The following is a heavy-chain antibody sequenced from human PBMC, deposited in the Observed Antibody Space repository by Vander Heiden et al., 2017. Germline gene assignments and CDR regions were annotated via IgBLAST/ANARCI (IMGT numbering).Heavy chain of an antibody. CDR2: IIPIFGTA. CDR3: ATVGRFLEWSDYYFDY. CDR1: GGPFSSYA. Sequence: QVQLVQSGAEVKKPGSSVKVSCKASGGPFSSYAISWLRQAPGQGLEWMGGIIPIFGTANYAQKFQGRVTITADESTSTAYMELSSLRSEDTAVYYCATVGRFLEWSDYYFDYWGQGTLVTVSS. V-gene: IGHV1-69*01. J-gene: IGHJ4*02. D-gene: IGHD3-3*01.